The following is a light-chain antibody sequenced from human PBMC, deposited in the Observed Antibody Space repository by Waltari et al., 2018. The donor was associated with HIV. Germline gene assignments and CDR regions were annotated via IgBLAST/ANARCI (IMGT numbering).Light chain of an antibody. CDR3: QQYYSTPET. J-gene: IGKJ1*01. CDR1: QSVLYSSNNKNY. CDR2: WAS. Sequence: DIVMTQSPDSLVVSLGERATINCKSSQSVLYSSNNKNYLAWYQQKPGQPPNLLIYWASTRESGVPDRFSGSGSGTDVTLTISSLQAEDVAVYYCQQYYSTPETFGQGTKVEIK. V-gene: IGKV4-1*01.